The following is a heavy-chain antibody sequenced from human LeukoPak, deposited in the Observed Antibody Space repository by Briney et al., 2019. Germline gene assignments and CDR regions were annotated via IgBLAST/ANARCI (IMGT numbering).Heavy chain of an antibody. CDR3: ARVGCTGGSCYGWFDP. D-gene: IGHD2-15*01. J-gene: IGHJ5*02. Sequence: GASVKVSCKASGYIFTDYYMHWVRQAPGQGLEWMGWINPNSGGTNSAQKFQGRVTMNRDTSVSTAYMELSRLRSDDTAVYYCARVGCTGGSCYGWFDPWGQGTLVTVSS. CDR2: INPNSGGT. CDR1: GYIFTDYY. V-gene: IGHV1-2*02.